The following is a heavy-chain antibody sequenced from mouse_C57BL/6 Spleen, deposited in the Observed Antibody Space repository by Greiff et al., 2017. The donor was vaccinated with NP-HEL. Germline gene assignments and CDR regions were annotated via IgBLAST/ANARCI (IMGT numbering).Heavy chain of an antibody. CDR2: INPYNGGT. CDR3: AYYGSTPFDY. J-gene: IGHJ2*01. CDR1: GYTFTDYY. V-gene: IGHV1-19*01. Sequence: EVQLHQSGPVLVKPGASVKMSCKASGYTFTDYYMNWVKQSHGKSLEWIGVINPYNGGTSYNQKFKGKATLTVDKSSSTAYMELNSLTSEDSAVYYCAYYGSTPFDYWGQGTTLTVSS. D-gene: IGHD1-1*01.